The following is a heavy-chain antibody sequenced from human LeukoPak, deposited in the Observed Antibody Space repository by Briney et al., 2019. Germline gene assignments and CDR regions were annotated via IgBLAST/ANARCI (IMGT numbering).Heavy chain of an antibody. D-gene: IGHD3-22*01. CDR2: INHSEST. J-gene: IGHJ4*02. CDR1: GGSFSGYY. Sequence: SETLSLTCAVYGGSFSGYYWSWIRQPPGKGLEWIGEINHSESTNYNPSLKSRVTISVDTSKNQFSLKLSSVTAADTAVYYCARVASSGYVPDCWGQGTLVTVSS. V-gene: IGHV4-34*01. CDR3: ARVASSGYVPDC.